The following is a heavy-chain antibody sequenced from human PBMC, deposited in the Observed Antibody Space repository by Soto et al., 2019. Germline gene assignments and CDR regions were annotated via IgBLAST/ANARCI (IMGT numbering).Heavy chain of an antibody. CDR2: INPNSGGT. CDR1: GYTFTGYY. Sequence: GASVKVSCKASGYTFTGYYMHWVRQAPGQGLEWMGWINPNSGGTNYAQKLQGRVTMTTDTSTSTAYMELRSLRSDDTAVYYCARDRSDYYDFWSGYYYYGMDVWGQGTTVTVSS. CDR3: ARDRSDYYDFWSGYYYYGMDV. V-gene: IGHV1-2*02. D-gene: IGHD3-3*01. J-gene: IGHJ6*02.